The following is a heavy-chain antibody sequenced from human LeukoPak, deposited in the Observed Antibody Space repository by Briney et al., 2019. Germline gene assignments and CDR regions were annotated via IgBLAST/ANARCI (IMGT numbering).Heavy chain of an antibody. Sequence: GGSLRLPCAASGFTFSDYYMSWIRQAPGKGLEWVSYISSSGSTIYYADSVKGRFTISRDNAKNSLYLQMNSLRAEDTAVYYCAAAMVRGVFDPWGQGTLVTVSS. CDR3: AAAMVRGVFDP. J-gene: IGHJ5*02. V-gene: IGHV3-11*01. CDR2: ISSSGSTI. CDR1: GFTFSDYY. D-gene: IGHD3-10*01.